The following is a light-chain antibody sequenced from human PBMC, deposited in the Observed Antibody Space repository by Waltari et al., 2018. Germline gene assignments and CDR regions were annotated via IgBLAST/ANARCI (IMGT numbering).Light chain of an antibody. V-gene: IGKV3-11*01. CDR3: HQRTSWPLT. CDR1: QSVTTS. Sequence: EIVFTQSPATLASSRGERATLSCRASQSVTTSLAWYQQKPGQAPRLLIFDASDRATGVPARFSGSGSGTDFTLTISSLEPEDFAVYFCHQRTSWPLTFGGGTQVEFK. J-gene: IGKJ4*01. CDR2: DAS.